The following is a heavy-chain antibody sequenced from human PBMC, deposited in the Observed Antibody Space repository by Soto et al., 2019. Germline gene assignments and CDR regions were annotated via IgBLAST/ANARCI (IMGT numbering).Heavy chain of an antibody. CDR1: GFTFSSYS. CDR3: ARNSGYDLVLVDP. CDR2: ISSSSSYI. Sequence: GGSLRLSCAASGFTFSSYSMNWVRQAPGKGLEWVSSISSSSSYIYYADSVKGRFTISRDNAKNSLYLQMNSLRAEDTAVYYCARNSGYDLVLVDPWGQGTLVTVSS. D-gene: IGHD6-25*01. J-gene: IGHJ5*02. V-gene: IGHV3-21*01.